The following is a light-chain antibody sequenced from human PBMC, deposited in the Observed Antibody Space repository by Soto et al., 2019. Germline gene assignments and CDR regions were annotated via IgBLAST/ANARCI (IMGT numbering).Light chain of an antibody. V-gene: IGKV3-20*01. CDR1: QRVSSIY. CDR2: GAS. CDR3: QQYDRSSYT. J-gene: IGKJ2*01. Sequence: EIVLTQSPGTLSLSPGERATLSCRASQRVSSIYLAWYQQKPGQPPRLLIYGASSRATGIPDRFSGSGSGTDFTLTISRLEPEDFAVYYCQQYDRSSYTFGQGTKLEIK.